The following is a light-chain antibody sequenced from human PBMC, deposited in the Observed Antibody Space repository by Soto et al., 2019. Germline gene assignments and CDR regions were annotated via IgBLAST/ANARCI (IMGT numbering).Light chain of an antibody. CDR1: QSLNSY. J-gene: IGKJ4*01. CDR3: QQRRDWPLT. V-gene: IGKV3-11*01. Sequence: EIVLTQSPATLSLSPGERSTLSCRASQSLNSYLACFQQKPGQAPRLLIYDASNRATGIPARFSGSGSGTDFTLTISSLEPVDFAVYYCQQRRDWPLTFGGGTKVEIK. CDR2: DAS.